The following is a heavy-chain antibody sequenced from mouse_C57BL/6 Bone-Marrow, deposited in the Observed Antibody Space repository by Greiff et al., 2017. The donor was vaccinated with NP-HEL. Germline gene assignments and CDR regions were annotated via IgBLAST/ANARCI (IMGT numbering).Heavy chain of an antibody. CDR2: INPNNGGT. CDR1: GYTFTDYY. V-gene: IGHV1-26*01. Sequence: EVQLQQSGPELVKPGASVKISCKASGYTFTDYYMNWVKQSHGKSLEWIGDINPNNGGTSYNQKFKGKATLTVDKSSSTAYMELRSLTSEDSAVYYCAREGVYDGYYGYFDVCGTGTTVTVSS. J-gene: IGHJ1*03. D-gene: IGHD2-3*01. CDR3: AREGVYDGYYGYFDV.